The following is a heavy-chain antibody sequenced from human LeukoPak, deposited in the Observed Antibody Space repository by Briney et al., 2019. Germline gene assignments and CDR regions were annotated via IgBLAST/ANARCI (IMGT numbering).Heavy chain of an antibody. J-gene: IGHJ6*03. V-gene: IGHV1-18*01. Sequence: ASVKVSCKASGYTFTSYGISWVRQAPGQGLEWMGWISAYNGNTNYAQKLQGRVTMTRDTSISTAYMELSRLRSDDTAVYYCAREDSSSWYVSYYYYYMDVWGKGTTVTVSS. CDR1: GYTFTSYG. D-gene: IGHD6-13*01. CDR3: AREDSSSWYVSYYYYYMDV. CDR2: ISAYNGNT.